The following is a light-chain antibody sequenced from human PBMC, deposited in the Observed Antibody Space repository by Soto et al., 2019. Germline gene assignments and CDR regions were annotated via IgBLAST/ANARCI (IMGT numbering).Light chain of an antibody. J-gene: IGKJ1*01. CDR3: QQYKDYSWT. CDR2: TAS. CDR1: QSIGIW. V-gene: IGKV1-5*03. Sequence: IQMTQSPSTLSASVGDRVAITCRASQSIGIWLAWYQQKPGKAPRFLIYTASTLESGVPSRFSGSGSGTEFTLTISSLQPDYVANYYCQQYKDYSWTFGQGTNVEVK.